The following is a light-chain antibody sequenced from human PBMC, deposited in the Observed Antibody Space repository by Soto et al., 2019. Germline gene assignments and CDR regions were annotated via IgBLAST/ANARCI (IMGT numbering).Light chain of an antibody. Sequence: DIQMTQSPSSLSASVGDRVTITCRTSQSISNHLHWYQQTPGKAPNLMIYEASTLQSGVPSRFSGSGSGTDFTLTISSLQPEDFATYYCQQSYGTPRTFGQGTKVDIK. CDR1: QSISNH. V-gene: IGKV1-39*01. CDR3: QQSYGTPRT. CDR2: EAS. J-gene: IGKJ1*01.